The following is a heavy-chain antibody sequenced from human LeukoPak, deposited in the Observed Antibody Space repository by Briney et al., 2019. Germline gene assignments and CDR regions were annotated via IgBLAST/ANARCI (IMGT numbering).Heavy chain of an antibody. V-gene: IGHV3-30*02. D-gene: IGHD3-10*01. J-gene: IGHJ4*02. Sequence: GGSLRLSCAASGFTFSSYSMNWVRQAPGKGLEWVAVIWYDGNNKYYADSVKGRFTISRDNSKNTLYLQMNSLRAEDTAVYYCAKDKGSGPYYFGYWGQGTLVTVSS. CDR2: IWYDGNNK. CDR1: GFTFSSYS. CDR3: AKDKGSGPYYFGY.